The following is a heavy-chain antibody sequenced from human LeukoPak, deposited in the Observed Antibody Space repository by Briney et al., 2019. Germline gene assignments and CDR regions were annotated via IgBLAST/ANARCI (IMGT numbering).Heavy chain of an antibody. CDR3: ARAGGMATITRGAFDI. CDR2: ISSSGSTI. CDR1: GFTFSSYE. D-gene: IGHD5-24*01. J-gene: IGHJ3*02. V-gene: IGHV3-48*03. Sequence: GGSLRLSCAASGFTFSSYEMTWVRQAPGKGLEWVSYISSSGSTIYYADSVKGRFTISRDNAKNSLYLQMNSLRAEDTAVYYCARAGGMATITRGAFDIWGQGTMVTVSS.